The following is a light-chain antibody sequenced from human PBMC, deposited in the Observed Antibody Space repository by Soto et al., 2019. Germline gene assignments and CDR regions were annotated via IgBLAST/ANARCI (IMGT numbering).Light chain of an antibody. CDR3: QQSYGTPIP. J-gene: IGKJ5*01. V-gene: IGKV1-39*01. Sequence: DIQVTKSPSSLSASVGDRVTITCRASQSISSYLNWYQQKPGTVPKLLIYGADTLQSGVPSRFSGSGSGTDFTLTISSLQPEDFATYYCQQSYGTPIPFGQGTRLETK. CDR2: GAD. CDR1: QSISSY.